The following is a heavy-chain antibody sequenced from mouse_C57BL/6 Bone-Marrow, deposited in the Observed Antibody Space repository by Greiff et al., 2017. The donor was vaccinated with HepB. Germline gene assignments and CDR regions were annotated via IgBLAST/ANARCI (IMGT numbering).Heavy chain of an antibody. J-gene: IGHJ3*01. Sequence: DVQLQESGPGLVKPSQSLSLTCSVTGYSITSGYYWNWIRQFPGNKLEWMGYISYDGSNNYNPSLKNLISITRATSKNQFFLKLNSVTTEDTATYYCARGDYDVFFAYWGQGTLVTVSA. CDR2: ISYDGSN. CDR1: GYSITSGYY. V-gene: IGHV3-6*01. CDR3: ARGDYDVFFAY. D-gene: IGHD2-4*01.